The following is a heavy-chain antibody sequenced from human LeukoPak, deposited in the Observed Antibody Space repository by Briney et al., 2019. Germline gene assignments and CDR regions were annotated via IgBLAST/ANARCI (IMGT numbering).Heavy chain of an antibody. CDR3: ARGKAAAGTRWFDP. D-gene: IGHD6-13*01. CDR2: INPNSGGT. Sequence: ASVKVSCKASGYTFTGYYMHWVRHAPGQGLEWMGWINPNSGGTNYAQKFQGRVTMTRDTSISTAYMELSRLRSDDTAVYYCARGKAAAGTRWFDPWGQGTLVTVSS. V-gene: IGHV1-2*02. J-gene: IGHJ5*02. CDR1: GYTFTGYY.